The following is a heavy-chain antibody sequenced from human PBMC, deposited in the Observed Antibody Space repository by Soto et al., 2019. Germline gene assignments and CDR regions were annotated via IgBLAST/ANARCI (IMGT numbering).Heavy chain of an antibody. CDR1: GFTFSSYW. CDR3: NNWFDP. V-gene: IGHV3-74*01. Sequence: GSLRLSCAASGFTFSSYWMHWVRQVPGKGLVWVSRINGDGSSTFYADSVKGRFTISRDNAKNTLYLQMNSLRAEDTAVYYCNNWFDPWGQGTLVTVSS. CDR2: INGDGSST. J-gene: IGHJ5*02.